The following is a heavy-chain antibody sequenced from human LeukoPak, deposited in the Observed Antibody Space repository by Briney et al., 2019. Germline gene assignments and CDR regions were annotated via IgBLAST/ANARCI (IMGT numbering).Heavy chain of an antibody. J-gene: IGHJ5*02. CDR1: GGSISSYY. Sequence: SETLSLTCTVSGGSISSYYWSWIRQPPGKGLEWIGYIYYSGSTNHNPSLKSRVTISVDTSKNQFSLKLSSVTAADTAVYYCARAAPDYYDSSGYWFDPWGQGTLVTVSS. CDR2: IYYSGST. CDR3: ARAAPDYYDSSGYWFDP. D-gene: IGHD3-22*01. V-gene: IGHV4-59*01.